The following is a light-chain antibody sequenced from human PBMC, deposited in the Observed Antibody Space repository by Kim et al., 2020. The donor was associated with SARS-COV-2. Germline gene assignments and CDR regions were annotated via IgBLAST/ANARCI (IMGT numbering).Light chain of an antibody. CDR2: QDS. CDR1: KLGDKY. V-gene: IGLV3-1*01. Sequence: VSPGQTASITCSGDKLGDKYACWYKQKPGQSPVLVIYQDSKRPAGITERFSGSNSGNTATLTISGTQAMDEADYYWQAWDSSLYVFGTGTKVTVL. J-gene: IGLJ1*01. CDR3: QAWDSSLYV.